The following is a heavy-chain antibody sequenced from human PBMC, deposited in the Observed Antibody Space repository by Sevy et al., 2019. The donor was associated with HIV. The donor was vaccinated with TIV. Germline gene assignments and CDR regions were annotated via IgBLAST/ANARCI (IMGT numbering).Heavy chain of an antibody. CDR3: ARDGRHYGDYFRDAFDL. CDR2: VYHSGTT. D-gene: IGHD2-21*02. Sequence: SETLSLTCTVSGASITSGGSCWSWIRQHPGSTLEWIGYVYHSGTTYYNPSLKSRVSISLDTSKNQVSLNLASVTDADTAVYFCARDGRHYGDYFRDAFDLWGQGTMVTVSS. CDR1: GASITSGGSC. J-gene: IGHJ3*01. V-gene: IGHV4-31*03.